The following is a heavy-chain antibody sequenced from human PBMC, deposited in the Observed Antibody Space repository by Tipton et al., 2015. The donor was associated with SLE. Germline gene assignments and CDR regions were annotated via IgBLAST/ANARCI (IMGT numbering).Heavy chain of an antibody. V-gene: IGHV4-61*05. CDR3: AGPSGSYLHDAFDI. CDR2: IHTTVST. CDR1: GGSISSSSYY. Sequence: TLSLTCTVSGGSISSSSYYWGWIRQPPGKGLEWIGYIHTTVSTNYNPSLKSRVTMSVDTSKNQFSLKLSSVTAADTAVYYCAGPSGSYLHDAFDIWGQGTMVTVSS. J-gene: IGHJ3*02. D-gene: IGHD3-10*01.